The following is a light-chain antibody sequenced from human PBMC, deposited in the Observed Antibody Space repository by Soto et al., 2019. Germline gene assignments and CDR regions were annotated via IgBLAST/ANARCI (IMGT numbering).Light chain of an antibody. CDR1: QSVSSY. V-gene: IGKV3-11*01. Sequence: EIVLTQSPATLSLSPGERATLSCRASQSVSSYLAWNQQKPGQAPRLLIYDASNRATGIPVRFSGSGSGTDFTLTISSLDPEDFALYYCQQRSNWPRLTFGGGTRVEIK. J-gene: IGKJ4*01. CDR3: QQRSNWPRLT. CDR2: DAS.